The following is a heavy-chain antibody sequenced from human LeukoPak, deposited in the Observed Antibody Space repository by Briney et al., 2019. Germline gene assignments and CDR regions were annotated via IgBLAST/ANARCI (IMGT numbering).Heavy chain of an antibody. V-gene: IGHV1-8*01. J-gene: IGHJ6*03. CDR1: GYTLTNYD. Sequence: GASVKVSCKASGYTLTNYDINWVRQAAGQGLEWMGWLNPNNGNTGYAQKFQGRVSITRDTSINTAYLELSSPTSEDTAVYYCARHGVASYSRYFYMDVWGEGTTVIVSS. CDR2: LNPNNGNT. D-gene: IGHD2-21*01. CDR3: ARHGVASYSRYFYMDV.